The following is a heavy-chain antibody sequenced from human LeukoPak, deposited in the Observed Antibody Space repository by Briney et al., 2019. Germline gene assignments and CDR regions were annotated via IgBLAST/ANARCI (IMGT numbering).Heavy chain of an antibody. V-gene: IGHV4-61*08. CDR2: IYYSGST. D-gene: IGHD4-11*01. J-gene: IGHJ6*02. CDR1: GGSISSGGYY. CDR3: ARTPTTLSRYGMDV. Sequence: SETLSLTCTVSGGSISSGGYYWSWIRQHPGKGLEWIGYIYYSGSTNCNPSLKSRVTISVDTSKNQFSLKLSSVTAADTAVYYCARTPTTLSRYGMDVWGQGTTVTVSS.